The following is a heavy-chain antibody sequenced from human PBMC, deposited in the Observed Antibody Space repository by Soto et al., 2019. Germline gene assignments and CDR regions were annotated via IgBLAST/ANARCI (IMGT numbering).Heavy chain of an antibody. J-gene: IGHJ4*02. Sequence: ASVKVSCKASGYTFTTYYMHWVRQAPGQGLEWMGIIDPSGGSTNYAQKFQGRVTMTRDTSTSTVYMELSSLRSEDTAVYYCARRLLAVAGLFDYWGQGALVTVSS. CDR3: ARRLLAVAGLFDY. V-gene: IGHV1-46*01. CDR1: GYTFTTYY. D-gene: IGHD6-13*01. CDR2: IDPSGGST.